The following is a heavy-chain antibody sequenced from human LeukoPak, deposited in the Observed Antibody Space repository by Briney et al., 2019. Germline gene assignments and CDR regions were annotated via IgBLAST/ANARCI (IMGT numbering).Heavy chain of an antibody. V-gene: IGHV3-23*01. CDR2: ISGSGGST. CDR3: AKTPEQWLVLFDY. Sequence: GGSLRLSCAASGFTFSSYAMSWVRQAPGKGLEWVSAISGSGGSTYYADSVKGRFTISRDNSKNTQYLQMNSLRAEDTAVYYCAKTPEQWLVLFDYWGQGTLVTVSS. D-gene: IGHD6-19*01. CDR1: GFTFSSYA. J-gene: IGHJ4*02.